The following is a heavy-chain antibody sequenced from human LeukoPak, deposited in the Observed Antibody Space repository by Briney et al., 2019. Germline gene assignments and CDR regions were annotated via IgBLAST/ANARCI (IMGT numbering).Heavy chain of an antibody. Sequence: GESLKISLKGSGYSFTSYWINLVRQMPGKGVEWGGRIDPSDSYNNYSRPFQGHITISADKSISTAYLKWSRLEASDTDMYYCARRLIVVVNKPFDIWGQGTMVSVSS. CDR2: IDPSDSYN. D-gene: IGHD3-22*01. V-gene: IGHV5-10-1*01. CDR1: GYSFTSYW. J-gene: IGHJ3*02. CDR3: ARRLIVVVNKPFDI.